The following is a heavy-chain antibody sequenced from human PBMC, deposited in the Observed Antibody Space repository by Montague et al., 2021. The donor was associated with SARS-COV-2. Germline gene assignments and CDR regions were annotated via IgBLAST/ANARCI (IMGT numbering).Heavy chain of an antibody. CDR2: INQRGTS. J-gene: IGHJ5*02. V-gene: IGHV4-34*01. CDR3: AILRRGTYYVSFDP. D-gene: IGHD1-26*01. Sequence: SETLSLTCAVYGGSFSDNYWSWIRKPPGKGLEWIGEINQRGTSNYNPSLKSRVTISVDTSKNQFSLYLGSVTAADTAVYYCAILRRGTYYVSFDPWGQGTLVSVSS. CDR1: GGSFSDNY.